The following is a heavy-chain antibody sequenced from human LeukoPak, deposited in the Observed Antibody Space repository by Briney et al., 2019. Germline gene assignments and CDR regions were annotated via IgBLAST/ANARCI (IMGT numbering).Heavy chain of an antibody. Sequence: PGGSLRLSCAASGFTFSSYWMHWVRQAPGKGLVWVSRINSDGSSTSYADSVKGRFTISRDNAKNSLYLQMNSLRAEDTAVYYCARDRTVGNTPIFDYWGQGTLVTVSS. J-gene: IGHJ4*02. CDR3: ARDRTVGNTPIFDY. CDR2: INSDGSST. V-gene: IGHV3-74*01. CDR1: GFTFSSYW. D-gene: IGHD4-23*01.